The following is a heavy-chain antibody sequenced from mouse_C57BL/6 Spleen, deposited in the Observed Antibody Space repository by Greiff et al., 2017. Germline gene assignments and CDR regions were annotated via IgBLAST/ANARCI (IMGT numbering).Heavy chain of an antibody. V-gene: IGHV1-26*01. CDR3: ARSLTGRGDY. CDR1: GYTFTDYY. CDR2: INPKNGGT. Sequence: EVQLQQSGPELVKPGASVKISCKASGYTFTDYYMNWVKQSHGQSLEWIGDINPKNGGTCYNQKLKGKATMTVDKSSSTAYMELRSLTSEDSAVYYCARSLTGRGDYWGQGTTLTVSS. J-gene: IGHJ2*01. D-gene: IGHD4-1*01.